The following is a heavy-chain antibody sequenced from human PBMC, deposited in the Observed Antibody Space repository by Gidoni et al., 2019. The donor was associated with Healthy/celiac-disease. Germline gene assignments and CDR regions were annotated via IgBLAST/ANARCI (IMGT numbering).Heavy chain of an antibody. V-gene: IGHV2-70*01. D-gene: IGHD3-3*01. J-gene: IGHJ6*02. Sequence: QVTLRESGPALVKPTQTLTLTCTFSGFSLSTSGMCVSWIRQPPGKALEWLALIDWDDDKYYSTSLKTRLTISKDTSKNQVVLTMTNMDPVDTATYYCARIRRYDFWSGYHASGMDVWGQGTTVTVSS. CDR3: ARIRRYDFWSGYHASGMDV. CDR2: IDWDDDK. CDR1: GFSLSTSGMC.